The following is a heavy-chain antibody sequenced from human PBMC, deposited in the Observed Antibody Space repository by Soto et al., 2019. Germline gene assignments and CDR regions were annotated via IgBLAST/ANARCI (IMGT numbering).Heavy chain of an antibody. Sequence: SETLSLTCTVSGGSISSGGYYWSWIRQHPGKGLEWIGYIYYSGSTYYNPSLKSRVTISVDTSKNQFSLKLSSVTAADTAVYYCARGFHYYDSSGYLSDSYGMDVWGQGTKVTVSS. D-gene: IGHD3-22*01. V-gene: IGHV4-31*03. CDR3: ARGFHYYDSSGYLSDSYGMDV. CDR2: IYYSGST. J-gene: IGHJ6*02. CDR1: GGSISSGGYY.